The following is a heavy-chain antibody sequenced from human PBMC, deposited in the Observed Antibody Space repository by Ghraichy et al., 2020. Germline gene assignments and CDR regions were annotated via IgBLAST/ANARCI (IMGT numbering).Heavy chain of an antibody. CDR3: ARGRGGDDILTGYYKSWYFDY. CDR2: INHSGST. Sequence: SETLSLTCAVYGGSFSGYYWSWIRQPPGKGLEWIGEINHSGSTNYNSSLKSRATISVDTSKNQLSLKLSSVTAADTAVYYCARGRGGDDILTGYYKSWYFDYWGQGTLVTVSS. V-gene: IGHV4-34*01. CDR1: GGSFSGYY. D-gene: IGHD3-9*01. J-gene: IGHJ4*02.